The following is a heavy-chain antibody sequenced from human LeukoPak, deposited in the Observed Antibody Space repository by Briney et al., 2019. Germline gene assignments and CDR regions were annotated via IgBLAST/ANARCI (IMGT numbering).Heavy chain of an antibody. J-gene: IGHJ4*02. Sequence: PSETLSLTCTVSGGSITSGSYYWGWLRQPPGKGLEWIGSIYYSGSTYYNPSLKSRVTVSVDTSKNQFSLKLSSVTAADTAVYYCARQGKDTTGYLFFDNWGQGTLVTVSS. D-gene: IGHD3-9*01. CDR3: ARQGKDTTGYLFFDN. CDR2: IYYSGST. V-gene: IGHV4-39*01. CDR1: GGSITSGSYY.